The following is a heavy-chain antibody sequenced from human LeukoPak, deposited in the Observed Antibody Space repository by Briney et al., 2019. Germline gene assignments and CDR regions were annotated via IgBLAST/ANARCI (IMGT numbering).Heavy chain of an antibody. D-gene: IGHD5-12*01. J-gene: IGHJ4*02. CDR1: GFTFSTHS. Sequence: GGSLRLSCAASGFTFSTHSINWVRQAPRKGPEWVSVIWGNGATTYYADSVKGRFTISRDNSMNMVYLQMNSLRVEDTAIYYCAKDQRPDSGYDIDYWGQGTLVTVSS. V-gene: IGHV3-23*01. CDR2: IWGNGATT. CDR3: AKDQRPDSGYDIDY.